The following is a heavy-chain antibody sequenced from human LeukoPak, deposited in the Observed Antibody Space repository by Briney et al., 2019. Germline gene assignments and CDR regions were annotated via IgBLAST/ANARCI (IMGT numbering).Heavy chain of an antibody. D-gene: IGHD2-15*01. V-gene: IGHV4-59*01. Sequence: VSGPTLVKPSETLSLTCTVSGGSISSYYWSWIRQPPGKGLEWIGYIYYSGSTNYNPSLKSRVTISVDTSKNQFSLKLSSVTAADTAVYYCARDLRDCSGGSCYYWFDPWGQGTLVTVSS. CDR1: GGSISSYY. J-gene: IGHJ5*02. CDR3: ARDLRDCSGGSCYYWFDP. CDR2: IYYSGST.